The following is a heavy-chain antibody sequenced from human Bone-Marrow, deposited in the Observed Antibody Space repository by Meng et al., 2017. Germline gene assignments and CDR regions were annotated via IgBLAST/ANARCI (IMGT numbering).Heavy chain of an antibody. CDR1: GGSFSGYY. CDR3: ARPRSYYDSSGYYYYY. J-gene: IGHJ4*02. CDR2: INHSGST. V-gene: IGHV4-34*01. Sequence: SETLSHTCAVYGGSFSGYYWSWIRQPPGKGLEWIGEINHSGSTNYNPSLKSRVTISVDTPKNQFPLKLSSVTAADTAVYYCARPRSYYDSSGYYYYYWGQGTLVTVSS. D-gene: IGHD3-22*01.